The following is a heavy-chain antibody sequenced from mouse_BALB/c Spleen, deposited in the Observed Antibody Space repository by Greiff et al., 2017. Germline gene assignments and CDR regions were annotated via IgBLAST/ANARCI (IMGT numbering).Heavy chain of an antibody. V-gene: IGHV1S135*01. Sequence: VQLQQSGPELMKPGASVKISCKASGYSFTSYYMHWVKQSHGKSLEWIGYIDPFNGGTSYNQKFKGKATLTVDKSSSTADMHLSSLTSEDSAVYDCARKADDLYAMDDWGQGTSVTVSS. J-gene: IGHJ4*01. CDR3: ARKADDLYAMDD. CDR1: GYSFTSYY. CDR2: IDPFNGGT.